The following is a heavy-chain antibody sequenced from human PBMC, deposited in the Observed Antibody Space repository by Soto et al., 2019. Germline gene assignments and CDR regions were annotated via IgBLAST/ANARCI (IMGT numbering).Heavy chain of an antibody. Sequence: GGSLRLSCAASGFTFTSYGMQWVRQAPGKGLEWVAIISYDGSNKYYTGSVKGRFTISRDNSKNTVYLQMNSLRAEDTAVYYCGAYCSRTSCFIDYWGQGTLVPVSS. CDR1: GFTFTSYG. D-gene: IGHD2-2*01. CDR2: ISYDGSNK. J-gene: IGHJ4*02. CDR3: GAYCSRTSCFIDY. V-gene: IGHV3-30*03.